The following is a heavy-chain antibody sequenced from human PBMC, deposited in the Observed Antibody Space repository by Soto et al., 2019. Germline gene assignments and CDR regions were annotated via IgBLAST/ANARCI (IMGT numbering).Heavy chain of an antibody. V-gene: IGHV1-46*01. Sequence: ASVKVSCKASGYTFTSYFIHWVRQAPGQGLEWMGIINPSGGGTTYAQKFQGRVTMTRDTSTSTVYMELSSLKSEDTAVYYCARGYYDSVYWGQGTLVTVSS. CDR2: INPSGGGT. J-gene: IGHJ4*02. CDR1: GYTFTSYF. CDR3: ARGYYDSVY. D-gene: IGHD3-22*01.